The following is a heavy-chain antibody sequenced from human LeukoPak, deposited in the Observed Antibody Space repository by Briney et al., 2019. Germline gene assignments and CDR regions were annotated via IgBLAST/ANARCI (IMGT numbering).Heavy chain of an antibody. CDR2: IRYDGSNK. Sequence: GGSLRLSCAASGFTFSNYGMHWVRQAPGKGLEWVAVIRYDGSNKYYAVSVKGRFTISRDNAGNSLYLQMNSLRAEDTAVYYCATTTGDFWGQGTLVTVSS. CDR1: GFTFSNYG. V-gene: IGHV3-33*03. CDR3: ATTTGDF. D-gene: IGHD1-26*01. J-gene: IGHJ4*02.